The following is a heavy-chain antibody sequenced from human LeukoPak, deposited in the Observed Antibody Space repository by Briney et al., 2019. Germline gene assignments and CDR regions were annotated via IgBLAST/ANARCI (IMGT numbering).Heavy chain of an antibody. CDR2: INGGGDAT. CDR1: GFTFSSHW. D-gene: IGHD2-2*01. CDR3: ARNTASCYANAFDV. Sequence: GSLRLSCVASGFTFSSHWMTWVRQAPGKGLEWVSAINGGGDATEYADSVKGRFTISRDNSKKTLYLQMNSLRPEYTGVYYCARNTASCYANAFDVWGQGTLLTVSS. J-gene: IGHJ3*01. V-gene: IGHV3-23*01.